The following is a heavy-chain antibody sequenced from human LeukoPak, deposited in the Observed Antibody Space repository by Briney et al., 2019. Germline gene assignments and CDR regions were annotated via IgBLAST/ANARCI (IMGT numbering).Heavy chain of an antibody. V-gene: IGHV1-2*02. D-gene: IGHD1-26*01. CDR3: ARGRDSGSHTYYFDY. J-gene: IGHJ4*02. Sequence: ASVKVSCKASGYTFTDYYIHWVRQAPGQGLEWMAWINPKSGGTSYAQKFQGRVTMTRDTSINTVYMELSRLRSDDTAVYYCARGRDSGSHTYYFDYWGQGTLVTVSS. CDR2: INPKSGGT. CDR1: GYTFTDYY.